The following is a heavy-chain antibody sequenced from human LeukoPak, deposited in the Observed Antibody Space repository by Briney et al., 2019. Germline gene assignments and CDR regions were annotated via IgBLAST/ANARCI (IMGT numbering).Heavy chain of an antibody. J-gene: IGHJ3*02. V-gene: IGHV3-20*04. CDR3: ARGQNYYGSGSQTFDI. CDR1: GFTFDDYG. Sequence: GGSLRLSCAASGFTFDDYGMSWVRQAPGKGLEWVSGINWNGGSTGYADSVKGRFSISRDNAKNSLYLQVSSLRAEDTAWYYCARGQNYYGSGSQTFDIWGQGTMVTVSS. CDR2: INWNGGST. D-gene: IGHD3-10*01.